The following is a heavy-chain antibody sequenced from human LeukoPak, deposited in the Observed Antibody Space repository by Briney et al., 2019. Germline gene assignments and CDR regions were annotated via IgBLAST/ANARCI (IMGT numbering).Heavy chain of an antibody. CDR3: ARKYCSSTSCLFDC. D-gene: IGHD2-2*01. Sequence: LSLTCTVSLDSTTSNFWSWVRQPPGKGLEWVSYISSSGSSIYYADSVKGRFTISRDNAKNSLYLQMNSLRAEDTAVYYCARKYCSSTSCLFDCWGQGTLVTVSS. CDR2: ISSSGSSI. CDR1: LDSTTSNF. J-gene: IGHJ4*02. V-gene: IGHV3-11*04.